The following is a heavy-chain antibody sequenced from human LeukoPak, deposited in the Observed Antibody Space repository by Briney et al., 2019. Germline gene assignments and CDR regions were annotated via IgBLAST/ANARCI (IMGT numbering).Heavy chain of an antibody. J-gene: IGHJ3*02. Sequence: SSETLSLTCTVSGGSISSYYWNWIRQPPGKGLEWIGCMYYRGSTNYNPSLKSRVTISVDTSKNQFSLNLSSVTAADTAVYYCARDLDAFDIWGQGTMVTVSS. CDR2: MYYRGST. CDR1: GGSISSYY. CDR3: ARDLDAFDI. V-gene: IGHV4-59*01.